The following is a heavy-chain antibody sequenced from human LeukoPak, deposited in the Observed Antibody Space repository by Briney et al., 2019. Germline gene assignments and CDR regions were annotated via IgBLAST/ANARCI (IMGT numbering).Heavy chain of an antibody. Sequence: PGGSLRLSCAASGFTFSSYAMHWVRQAPGKGLEWVAVISYDGSNKYYADSVKGRFTISRDNSKNTLYLQMNSVRAEDTAVYYCARDRHCGGDCYSHYYYYYGMDVWGQGTTVTVSS. CDR2: ISYDGSNK. J-gene: IGHJ6*02. CDR3: ARDRHCGGDCYSHYYYYYGMDV. V-gene: IGHV3-30*04. D-gene: IGHD2-21*02. CDR1: GFTFSSYA.